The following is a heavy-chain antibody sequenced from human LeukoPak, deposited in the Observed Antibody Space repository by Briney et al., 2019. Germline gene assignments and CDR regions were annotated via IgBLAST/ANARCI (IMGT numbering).Heavy chain of an antibody. CDR2: IYYSGST. CDR1: GDSINSGGYY. Sequence: SQTLSLTCSVSGDSINSGGYYWSWIRQHPGKGLEWIGYIYYSGSTYYNPSLKSRVTISVDTSKNQFSLKLSSVTAADTAVYYCARERDGYNGRLDPWGQGTLVTVSS. CDR3: ARERDGYNGRLDP. V-gene: IGHV4-31*03. D-gene: IGHD5-24*01. J-gene: IGHJ5*02.